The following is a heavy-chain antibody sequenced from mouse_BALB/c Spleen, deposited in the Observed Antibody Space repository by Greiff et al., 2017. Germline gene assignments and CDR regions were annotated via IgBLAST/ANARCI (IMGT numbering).Heavy chain of an antibody. CDR1: GFTFSSYA. CDR3: ARHEGSYYAMDY. V-gene: IGHV5-9-3*01. CDR2: ISSGGSYT. Sequence: EVKVVESGGGLVKPGGSLKLSCAASGFTFSSYAMSWVRQTPEKRLEWVATISSGGSYTYYPDSVKGRFTISRDNAKNTLYLQMSSLRSEDTAMYYCARHEGSYYAMDYWGQGTSVTVSS. J-gene: IGHJ4*01.